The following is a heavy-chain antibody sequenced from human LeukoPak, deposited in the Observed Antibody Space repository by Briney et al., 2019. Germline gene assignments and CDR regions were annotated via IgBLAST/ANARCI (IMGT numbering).Heavy chain of an antibody. CDR3: ARDKATVTTFDY. D-gene: IGHD4-17*01. CDR1: GYTFTGYY. J-gene: IGHJ4*02. CDR2: INPNSGGT. Sequence: ASVKVSCKASGYTFTGYYMHWVRQAPGQGLEWMGWINPNSGGTNYAQKFQGRVTMTRDTSISTAYMEMSRLRSDDTAVYYCARDKATVTTFDYWGRGTLVTVSS. V-gene: IGHV1-2*02.